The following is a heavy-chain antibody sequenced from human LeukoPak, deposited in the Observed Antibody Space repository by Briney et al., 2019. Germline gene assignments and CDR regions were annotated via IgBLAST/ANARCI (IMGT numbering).Heavy chain of an antibody. CDR3: VRHSSSGWYDVDH. V-gene: IGHV4-28*01. Sequence: SDTLSLTCAVSGYSISSSNWWGWIRQSPGKGLEWIGYIYYSGSTYYNPSLKSRVTMSVDTSKNQFSLKVSSVTAVDTAVYYCVRHSSSGWYDVDHWGQGTLVTVSS. J-gene: IGHJ4*02. CDR1: GYSISSSNW. D-gene: IGHD6-19*01. CDR2: IYYSGST.